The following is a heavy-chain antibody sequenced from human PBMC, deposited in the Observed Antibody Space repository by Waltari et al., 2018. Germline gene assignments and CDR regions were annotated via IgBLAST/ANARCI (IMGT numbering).Heavy chain of an antibody. J-gene: IGHJ5*02. CDR3: ARVGGYSNSA. D-gene: IGHD4-4*01. CDR2: INHSGST. V-gene: IGHV4-34*01. Sequence: QVQLQQWGAGLLKPSETLSLTCAVYGGSFSGYYWSWIRQPPGKGLEWIGEINHSGSTNYNPSLKSRVTISVDTSKNHFSLKLSSVTAADTAVYYCARVGGYSNSAWGQGTLVTVSS. CDR1: GGSFSGYY.